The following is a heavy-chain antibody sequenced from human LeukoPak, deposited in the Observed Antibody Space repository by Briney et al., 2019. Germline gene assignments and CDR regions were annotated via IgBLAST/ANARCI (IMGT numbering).Heavy chain of an antibody. J-gene: IGHJ4*02. Sequence: SEALSLTCTVSGGSISSYYWSWIRQPPGKGLEWIGYIYYSGSTNYNPSLKSRVTISVDTSKNQFSLKLSSVTAADTAVYYCARFDWLTKSPDYCGQGTLVTVSS. D-gene: IGHD3-9*01. CDR1: GGSISSYY. CDR2: IYYSGST. V-gene: IGHV4-59*01. CDR3: ARFDWLTKSPDY.